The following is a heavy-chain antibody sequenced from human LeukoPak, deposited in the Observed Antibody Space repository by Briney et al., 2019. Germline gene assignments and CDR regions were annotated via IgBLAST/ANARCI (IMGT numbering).Heavy chain of an antibody. Sequence: PGGSLRLSCAASGFRFSNYGMHWVRQAPGKGLEWVAALLYDGNTKHYADSVRGRFTISRDISKNTFYLQMNSLTAEDTAVYYCARDHRPEXQYYYMDVWGKGTTVAVSS. CDR1: GFRFSNYG. CDR3: ARDHRPEXQYYYMDV. V-gene: IGHV3-33*01. D-gene: IGHD1-14*01. CDR2: LLYDGNTK. J-gene: IGHJ6*03.